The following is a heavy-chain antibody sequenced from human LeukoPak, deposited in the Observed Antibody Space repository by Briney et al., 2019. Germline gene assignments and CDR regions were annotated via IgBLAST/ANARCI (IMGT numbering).Heavy chain of an antibody. D-gene: IGHD1-26*01. J-gene: IGHJ4*02. V-gene: IGHV4-38-2*02. CDR2: IFYSGST. CDR1: GYSISSGYY. Sequence: PSETLSLTCTVSGYSISSGYYWGWVRQPPGKALEWIGNIFYSGSTYYNPSLKSRVTISVDTSKNQFSLKLSSVTAADTAVYYCARLFIGEDYWGQGTLVTVSS. CDR3: ARLFIGEDY.